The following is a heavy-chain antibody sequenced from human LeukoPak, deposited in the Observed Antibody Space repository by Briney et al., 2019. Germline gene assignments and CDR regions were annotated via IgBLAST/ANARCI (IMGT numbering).Heavy chain of an antibody. D-gene: IGHD3-10*01. J-gene: IGHJ4*02. CDR2: ISSKGDTI. V-gene: IGHV3-11*01. CDR3: VRQAGRAGGQ. CDR1: GFNFNDNF. Sequence: PGGSLRLSCTASGFNFNDNFMGWIRQAPGKRLEWISYISSKGDTIHYSDPVKGRFSIARDNPQKSLYLQMNSLRVEDTAVYHCVRQAGRAGGQWGQGTLIAVSS.